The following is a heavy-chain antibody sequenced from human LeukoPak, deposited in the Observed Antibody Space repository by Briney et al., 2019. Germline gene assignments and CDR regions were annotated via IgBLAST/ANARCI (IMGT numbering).Heavy chain of an antibody. V-gene: IGHV3-21*04. Sequence: PGGSLRLSCAASGFTFSSYSMNWVRQAPGKGLEWVSSISSSSSYIYYADSVKGRFTISRDNAKNSLYLQMNSLRAEDTAVYYCAKEGSRTDWGYGLYNSVDVWGQGTTVTVSS. CDR1: GFTFSSYS. J-gene: IGHJ6*02. CDR2: ISSSSSYI. CDR3: AKEGSRTDWGYGLYNSVDV. D-gene: IGHD4-17*01.